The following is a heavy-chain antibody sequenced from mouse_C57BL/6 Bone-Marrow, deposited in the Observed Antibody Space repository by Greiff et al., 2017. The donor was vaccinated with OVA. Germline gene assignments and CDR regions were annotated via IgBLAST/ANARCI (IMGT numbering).Heavy chain of an antibody. CDR2: ISYSGST. Sequence: VQLKQSGPGMVKPSQSLSLTCTVTGYSITSGYDWHWIRHFPGNKLEWMGYISYSGSTNYNPSLKSRISITHDTSKNHFFLKLNSVTTEDTATYYCARDRGGYWFAYWGQGTLVTVSA. CDR3: ARDRGGYWFAY. V-gene: IGHV3-1*01. CDR1: GYSITSGYD. D-gene: IGHD2-2*01. J-gene: IGHJ3*01.